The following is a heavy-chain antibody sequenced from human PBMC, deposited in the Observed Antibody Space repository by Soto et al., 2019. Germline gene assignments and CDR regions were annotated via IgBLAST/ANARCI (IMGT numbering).Heavy chain of an antibody. Sequence: GSLRLSCAASGFTFSGSAMHWVRQASGKGLEWVGSIRSKANSYATAYAASVKGRFTISRDDSKNTAYLQMNSLKTEDTAVYYCTRRPPVAYYGMDVWGQGTTVTVSS. CDR3: TRRPPVAYYGMDV. V-gene: IGHV3-73*01. CDR1: GFTFSGSA. CDR2: IRSKANSYAT. J-gene: IGHJ6*02.